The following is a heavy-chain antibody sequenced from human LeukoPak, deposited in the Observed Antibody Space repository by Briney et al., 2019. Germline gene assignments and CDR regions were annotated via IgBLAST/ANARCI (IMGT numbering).Heavy chain of an antibody. CDR3: AREGAFFHYFDY. J-gene: IGHJ4*02. V-gene: IGHV4-31*03. D-gene: IGHD2/OR15-2a*01. Sequence: SQTLSLTCTVSGGSITSDNYYWSWIRQYPGKVLEWIGYISYSGSTSYNPSLKRRVFISVDTSKNQFSLRLSSVTAADSAVYFCAREGAFFHYFDYWGQGTLVTVSS. CDR2: ISYSGST. CDR1: GGSITSDNYY.